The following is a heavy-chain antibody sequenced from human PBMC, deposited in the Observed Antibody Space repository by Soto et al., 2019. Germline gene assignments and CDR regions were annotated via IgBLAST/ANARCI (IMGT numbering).Heavy chain of an antibody. Sequence: EAQLVESGGGLIQPGGSLRLSCAASGFTVNSNCMAWVRQAPGKGLEWVSIIYGSGSTYYEDSVRGRFIISRDISKNTLYLQMNSLRAEDTAVYYCAGRGGGYYYGMDVWGQGTTVTVSS. D-gene: IGHD3-16*01. J-gene: IGHJ6*02. CDR3: AGRGGGYYYGMDV. CDR1: GFTVNSNC. V-gene: IGHV3-53*01. CDR2: IYGSGST.